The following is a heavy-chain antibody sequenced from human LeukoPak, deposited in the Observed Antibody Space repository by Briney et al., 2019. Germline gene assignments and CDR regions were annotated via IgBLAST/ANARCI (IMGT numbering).Heavy chain of an antibody. D-gene: IGHD5-24*01. CDR3: ARVERNWFDP. Sequence: ASVKVSCKASGYTFTNYYMNWVRQAPGQGLEWMGIIDPSGGSTSYAQKFQGRVTVTRDMSTSTAYMELRSLRSDDTAVYYCARVERNWFDPWGQGTLVTVSS. V-gene: IGHV1-46*01. CDR2: IDPSGGST. J-gene: IGHJ5*02. CDR1: GYTFTNYY.